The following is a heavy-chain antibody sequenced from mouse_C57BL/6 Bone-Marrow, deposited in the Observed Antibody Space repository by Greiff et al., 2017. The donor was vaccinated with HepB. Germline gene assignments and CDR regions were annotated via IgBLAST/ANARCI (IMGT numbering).Heavy chain of an antibody. CDR3: ARGRYYYGYYFDY. CDR2: IDPSDSYT. J-gene: IGHJ2*01. D-gene: IGHD1-1*01. V-gene: IGHV1-50*01. Sequence: QVQLQQPGAELVKPGASVKLSCKASGYTFTSYWMQWVKQRPGQGLEWIGEIDPSDSYTNYNQKFKGKATLTVDTSTSTAYLQLSSLTSEDSADYYSARGRYYYGYYFDYWGHGTTLAVAS. CDR1: GYTFTSYW.